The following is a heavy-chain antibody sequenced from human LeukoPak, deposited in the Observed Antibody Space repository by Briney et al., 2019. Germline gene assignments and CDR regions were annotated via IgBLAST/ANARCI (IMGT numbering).Heavy chain of an antibody. CDR3: AKGGGRWLQLWFDP. V-gene: IGHV3-23*01. CDR1: GFTFSSYW. D-gene: IGHD5-24*01. CDR2: ISGSGGST. Sequence: QPGGSLRLSCAASGFTFSSYWMSWVRQAPGKGLEWVSAISGSGGSTYYADSVKGRFTISRDNSKNTLYLQMNSLRAEDTAVYYCAKGGGRWLQLWFDPWGQGTLVTVSS. J-gene: IGHJ5*02.